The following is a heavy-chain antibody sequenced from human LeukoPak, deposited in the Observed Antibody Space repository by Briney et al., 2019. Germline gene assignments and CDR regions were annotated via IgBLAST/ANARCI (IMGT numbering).Heavy chain of an antibody. CDR3: ARDKSIGWERYPPDY. CDR2: IDPDSGVT. CDR1: GYTFIGHS. V-gene: IGHV1-2*02. Sequence: ASVNVSCKASGYTFIGHSIYWVRQAPGQGLEWMGRIDPDSGVTDYAQKFQDRVTVTSDTSINTVYMELSRLRSDDTAVYYCARDKSIGWERYPPDYWGQGTLVTVSS. D-gene: IGHD1-26*01. J-gene: IGHJ4*02.